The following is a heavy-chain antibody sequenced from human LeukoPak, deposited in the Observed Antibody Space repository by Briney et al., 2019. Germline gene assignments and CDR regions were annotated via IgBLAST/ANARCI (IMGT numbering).Heavy chain of an antibody. CDR2: IIPILGIA. CDR3: ARDGQQLVRFLY. Sequence: SVKVSCKASGGTFSSYTTSWVRQAPGQGLEWMGRIIPILGIANYAQKFQGRVTITADKSTSTAYMELSSLRSEDTAVYYCARDGQQLVRFLYWGQGTLVTVSS. V-gene: IGHV1-69*04. CDR1: GGTFSSYT. J-gene: IGHJ4*02. D-gene: IGHD6-6*01.